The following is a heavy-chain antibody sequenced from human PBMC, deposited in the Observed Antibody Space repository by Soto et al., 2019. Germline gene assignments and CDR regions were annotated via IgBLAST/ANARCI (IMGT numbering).Heavy chain of an antibody. V-gene: IGHV4-39*01. Sequence: SETLSLTCTVSGGSISSSSYYWGWIRQPPGKGLEWIGSIYYSGSTYYNPSLKSRVTISVDTSKNQFSLKLSSVTAADTAVYYCARHSYYGDNTFDYWGQGTLVTVSS. D-gene: IGHD4-17*01. CDR1: GGSISSSSYY. CDR2: IYYSGST. J-gene: IGHJ4*02. CDR3: ARHSYYGDNTFDY.